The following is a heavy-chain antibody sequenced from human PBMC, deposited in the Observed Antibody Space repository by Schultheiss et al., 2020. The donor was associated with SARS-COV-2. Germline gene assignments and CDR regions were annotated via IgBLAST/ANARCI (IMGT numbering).Heavy chain of an antibody. J-gene: IGHJ4*02. V-gene: IGHV3-30-3*01. CDR2: ISYDGSNK. CDR1: GFTFSSYA. CDR3: ARGDVVPAGTVDY. Sequence: GGSLRLSCAASGFTFSSYAMHWVRQAPGKGLEWVAVISYDGSNKYYADSVKGRFTISRDNSKNTLYLQMNSLRDEDTAVYYCARGDVVPAGTVDYWGEGPRVTVPS. D-gene: IGHD2-2*01.